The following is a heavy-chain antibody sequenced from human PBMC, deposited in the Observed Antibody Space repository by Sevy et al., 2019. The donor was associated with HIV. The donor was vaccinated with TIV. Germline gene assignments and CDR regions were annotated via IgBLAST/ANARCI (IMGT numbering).Heavy chain of an antibody. CDR3: ARHASSSSWYRGEFDY. Sequence: SETLSLTCTVSGGSISSSSYYWGWIGQPPGKGLEWIGSIYYSGSTYYNPSLKSRVTISVDTSKNQFSLKLSSVTAADTAVYYCARHASSSSWYRGEFDYWGQGTLVTVSS. CDR1: GGSISSSSYY. V-gene: IGHV4-39*01. CDR2: IYYSGST. D-gene: IGHD6-13*01. J-gene: IGHJ4*02.